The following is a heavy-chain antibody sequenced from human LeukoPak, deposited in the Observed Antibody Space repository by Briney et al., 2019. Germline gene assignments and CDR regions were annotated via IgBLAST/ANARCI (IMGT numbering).Heavy chain of an antibody. V-gene: IGHV4-59*01. D-gene: IGHD6-13*01. CDR1: GGSISSYY. CDR3: ATFPRSSSWYYFDY. J-gene: IGHJ4*02. CDR2: IYYSGST. Sequence: PSETLSLTCTVSGGSISSYYWSWIRQPPGKGLEWIGYIYYSGSTNYNPSLKGRVTISVDTSKNQFSLKLSSVTAADTAVYYCATFPRSSSWYYFDYWGQGTLVTVSS.